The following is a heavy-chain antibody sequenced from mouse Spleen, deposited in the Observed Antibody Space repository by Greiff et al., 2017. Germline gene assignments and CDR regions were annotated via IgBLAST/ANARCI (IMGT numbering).Heavy chain of an antibody. Sequence: VQLQQSGPELVKPGASVKIPCKASGYTFTDYNMDWVKQSHGKSLEWIGDINPNNGGTIYNQKFKGKATLTVDKSSSTAYMELRSLTSEDTAVYYCARNDYDVLYYAMDYWGQGTSVTVSS. CDR3: ARNDYDVLYYAMDY. D-gene: IGHD2-4*01. J-gene: IGHJ4*01. CDR1: GYTFTDYN. CDR2: INPNNGGT. V-gene: IGHV1-18*01.